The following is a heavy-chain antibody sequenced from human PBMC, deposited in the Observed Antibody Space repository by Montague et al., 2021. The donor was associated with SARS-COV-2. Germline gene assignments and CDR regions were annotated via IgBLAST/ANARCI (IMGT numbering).Heavy chain of an antibody. V-gene: IGHV2-5*02. D-gene: IGHD3-9*01. CDR1: GFSLSTSGVG. CDR3: AHKTGLRYFDWLFQTNPTGGYFDL. Sequence: PALVTPTQTITLTCTFSGFSLSTSGVGVGWIRQPPGKALEWLALIYWDDDKRYSPSLKSRLTITKDTSKNQVVLTMTNMDPVDTATYYCAHKTGLRYFDWLFQTNPTGGYFDLWGRGTLVTVSS. J-gene: IGHJ2*01. CDR2: IYWDDDK.